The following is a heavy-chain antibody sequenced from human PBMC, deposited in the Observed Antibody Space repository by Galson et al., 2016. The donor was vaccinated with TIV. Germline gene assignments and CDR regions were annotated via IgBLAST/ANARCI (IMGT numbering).Heavy chain of an antibody. V-gene: IGHV3-11*04. D-gene: IGHD3-22*01. Sequence: SLRLSCAVSGFSFTAYYMNWIRQTPGKGLEWVSYISTGGSTTYYADFVKGRFSISRDNDKNTLYLQMNSLRADDTAIYYCARAATMRVADYYLGMDVWGQGTTVTVSS. CDR2: ISTGGSTT. CDR1: GFSFTAYY. CDR3: ARAATMRVADYYLGMDV. J-gene: IGHJ6*02.